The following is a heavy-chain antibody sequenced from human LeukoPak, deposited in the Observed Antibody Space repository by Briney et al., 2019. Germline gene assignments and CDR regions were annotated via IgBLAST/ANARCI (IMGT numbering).Heavy chain of an antibody. CDR3: AKDIEPHGSGSYYDY. V-gene: IGHV3-7*03. CDR1: GFSFSDYL. J-gene: IGHJ4*02. Sequence: GGSLRLSCVVSGFSFSDYLMSWVRQAPGKGLEWVANIKKDGSEKYYVDSVKGRFTISRDNAKNSLYLQMNSLRAEDMALYYCAKDIEPHGSGSYYDYWGQGTLVTVSS. D-gene: IGHD1-26*01. CDR2: IKKDGSEK.